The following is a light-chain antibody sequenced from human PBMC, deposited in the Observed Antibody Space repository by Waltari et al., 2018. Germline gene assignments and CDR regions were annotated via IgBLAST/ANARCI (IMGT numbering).Light chain of an antibody. J-gene: IGKJ1*01. CDR3: QQYGSSPPT. CDR1: QSVSSSY. CDR2: GAS. V-gene: IGKV3-20*01. Sequence: IVLTQSPGTLSLSPGDRATLSCRASQSVSSSYLAWYQQKPGQAPGLLIYGASSRATGIPDRFSGSDSGTDFTLTISRLEPEDFAVYYCQQYGSSPPTFGQGTRVEIK.